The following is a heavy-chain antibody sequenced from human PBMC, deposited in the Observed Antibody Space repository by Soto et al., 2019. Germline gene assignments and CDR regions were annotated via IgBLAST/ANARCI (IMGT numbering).Heavy chain of an antibody. CDR3: AHGYSSGWYLDY. Sequence: QITLKESGPTLEKPTQTLTLTCTFSGFSLSTSGGGVGWIRQPPGKALEWLALIYWDDDKRYSPSPKSRLTIAKDTSKNHVVLTMTSMDPVDTATYYCAHGYSSGWYLDYWGQGTLVTVSS. D-gene: IGHD6-19*01. CDR2: IYWDDDK. J-gene: IGHJ4*02. CDR1: GFSLSTSGGG. V-gene: IGHV2-5*02.